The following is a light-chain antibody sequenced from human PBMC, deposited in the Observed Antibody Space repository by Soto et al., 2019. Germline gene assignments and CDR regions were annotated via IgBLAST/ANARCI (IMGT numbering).Light chain of an antibody. V-gene: IGKV3-15*01. CDR3: QQYNNWPPWT. Sequence: EIVMTQSPATLSVSPGERVTPSCRASQSVSIDLAWYQQKPGQAPRLLIFGASTRATGIPARFSGSGSGTEFSLTISSLQSEDFAVYYCQQYNNWPPWTFGQGTKVDIK. CDR2: GAS. J-gene: IGKJ1*01. CDR1: QSVSID.